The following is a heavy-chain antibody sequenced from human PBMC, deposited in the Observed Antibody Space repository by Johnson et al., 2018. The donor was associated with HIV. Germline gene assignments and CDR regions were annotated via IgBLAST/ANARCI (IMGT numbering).Heavy chain of an antibody. J-gene: IGHJ3*02. V-gene: IGHV3-30*04. CDR2: ISYDGSNK. D-gene: IGHD3-16*01. CDR1: GFIFSSYV. CDR3: AREGESLLDAFDI. Sequence: QVQLVESGGGVVQPGRSLRLSCAASGFIFSSYVMYWVRQAPGKGLEWVAVISYDGSNKYYADSVKGRFTISRDNSRNTLYLQMNSLRAEDTAVYYCAREGESLLDAFDIWGQGTMVTVSA.